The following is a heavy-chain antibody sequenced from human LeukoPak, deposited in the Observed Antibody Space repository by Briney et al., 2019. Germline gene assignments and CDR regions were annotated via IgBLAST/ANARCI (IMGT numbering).Heavy chain of an antibody. J-gene: IGHJ3*02. CDR1: GFTFSSYA. V-gene: IGHV3-23*01. CDR3: AKDRYDSSGYYSDFDAFDI. CDR2: ISGSRGSA. Sequence: PGGSLRLSCAASGFTFSSYAMSWVRQAPGKGLEWVSTISGSRGSAYYADSVKGRFIISRDNSKNTLYLQMNSLRAEDTAEYYCAKDRYDSSGYYSDFDAFDIWGQGTMVTVSS. D-gene: IGHD3-22*01.